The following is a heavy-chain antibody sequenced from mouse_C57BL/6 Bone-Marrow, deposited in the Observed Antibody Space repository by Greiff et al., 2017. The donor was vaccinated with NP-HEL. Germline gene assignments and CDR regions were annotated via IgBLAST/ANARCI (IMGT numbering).Heavy chain of an antibody. D-gene: IGHD4-1*01. CDR3: ARHWDGY. J-gene: IGHJ2*01. Sequence: EVQGVESGGDLVKPGGSLKLSCAASGFTFSSYGMSWVRQTPDKRLEWVATISSGGSYTYYPDSVKGRFTISRDNAKNTLYLQMSSLKSDDTAMYYCARHWDGYWGQGTTLTVSS. CDR2: ISSGGSYT. V-gene: IGHV5-6*01. CDR1: GFTFSSYG.